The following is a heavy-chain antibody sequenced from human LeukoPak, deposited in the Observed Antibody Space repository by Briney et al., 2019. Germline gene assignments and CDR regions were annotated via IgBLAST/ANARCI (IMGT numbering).Heavy chain of an antibody. CDR2: INPSGGST. CDR3: ARRGSGSYYQI. D-gene: IGHD3-10*01. CDR1: GYTFSNYY. V-gene: IGHV1-46*01. Sequence: GASVKVSCKASGYTFSNYYMHWVRQAPGQGLEWMGIINPSGGSTSYAQKFQGRVTMTRDTSTSTVYMELSSLRSEDTAVYYCARRGSGSYYQIWGQGTLVTVSS. J-gene: IGHJ4*02.